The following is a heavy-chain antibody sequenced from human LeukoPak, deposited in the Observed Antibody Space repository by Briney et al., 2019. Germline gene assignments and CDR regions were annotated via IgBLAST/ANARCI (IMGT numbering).Heavy chain of an antibody. CDR1: GGSISSSSYS. D-gene: IGHD3-22*01. CDR3: ARHADSSGYLDAFDI. V-gene: IGHV4-39*01. J-gene: IGHJ3*02. CDR2: IYYSGST. Sequence: SETLSLTCTVSGGSISSSSYSWGCIRQPPGKGLEWVGSIYYSGSTNYNPSLESRVTISVDTSKNQFSLKLSSVTAADTAVYYCARHADSSGYLDAFDIWGQGTMVTVSS.